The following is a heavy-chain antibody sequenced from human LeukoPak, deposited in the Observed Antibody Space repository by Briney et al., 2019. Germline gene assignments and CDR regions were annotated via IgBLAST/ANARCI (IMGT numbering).Heavy chain of an antibody. CDR3: ARDRLTSGSYFFDY. D-gene: IGHD1-26*01. CDR1: AFNFSDYS. CDR2: ISGRSSTI. J-gene: IGHJ4*02. Sequence: GGPLRLSCAASAFNFSDYSMNWVRQAPGKGLEWISYISGRSSTIYYADSVRGRLTISRDNAKNSMYLQMNSLRAEDTAVYYCARDRLTSGSYFFDYWGQGTLVTVSS. V-gene: IGHV3-48*01.